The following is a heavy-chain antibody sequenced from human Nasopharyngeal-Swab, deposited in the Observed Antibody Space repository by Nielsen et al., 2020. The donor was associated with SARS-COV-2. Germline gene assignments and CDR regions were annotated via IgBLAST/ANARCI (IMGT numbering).Heavy chain of an antibody. CDR3: ARARSYGSGRNPKGGGNFDY. CDR2: INHSGST. V-gene: IGHV4-34*01. Sequence: PGKGLEWIGEINHSGSTYYNPSLKSRVTISVDTSKNQFSLKLSSVTAADTAVYYCARARSYGSGRNPKGGGNFDYWGQGTLVTVSS. D-gene: IGHD3-10*01. J-gene: IGHJ4*02.